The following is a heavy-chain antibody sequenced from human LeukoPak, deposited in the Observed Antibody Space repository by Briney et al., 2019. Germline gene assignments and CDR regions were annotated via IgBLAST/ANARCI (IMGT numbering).Heavy chain of an antibody. CDR1: GFTFSSYE. CDR3: AGAGPGSGGFLFDY. V-gene: IGHV3-48*03. CDR2: TSSGGTTM. J-gene: IGHJ4*02. Sequence: GGSLRLSCAASGFTFSSYEMHWVRQAPGKGLEWISYTSSGGTTMYYADSVKGRFTISRDNAKNSLYLQMNSLRAEDTAVYYCAGAGPGSGGFLFDYWGQGTRVTVSS. D-gene: IGHD3-10*01.